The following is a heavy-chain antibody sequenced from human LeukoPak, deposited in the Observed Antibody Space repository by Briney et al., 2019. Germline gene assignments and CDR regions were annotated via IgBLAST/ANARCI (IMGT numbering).Heavy chain of an antibody. V-gene: IGHV3-48*01. CDR3: AKAPVTTCSGAYCYPFDY. D-gene: IGHD2-21*01. J-gene: IGHJ4*02. CDR1: GFTFSSYS. CDR2: ISSSSSTI. Sequence: GGSLRLSCAASGFTFSSYSMNWVRQAPGKGLEWVSYISSSSSTIYYAGSVKGRFTISRDSSKNTLYLQMNRLRAKDAAVYYCAKAPVTTCSGAYCYPFDYWGQGTLVTVSS.